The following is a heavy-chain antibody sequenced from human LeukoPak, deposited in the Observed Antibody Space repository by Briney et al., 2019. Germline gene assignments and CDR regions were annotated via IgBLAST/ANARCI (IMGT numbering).Heavy chain of an antibody. J-gene: IGHJ4*02. D-gene: IGHD5-12*01. CDR3: AKQGGYDWDVFDY. CDR2: ISGSGRRT. Sequence: PGGTLRLSCAASGFTFSNYGMSWVRQAPGKGLEWVSAISGSGRRTYYADSVKGRFTISRDNSKNTLYLQTNSLRAEDTAVYYCAKQGGYDWDVFDYWGQGTLVTVSS. V-gene: IGHV3-23*01. CDR1: GFTFSNYG.